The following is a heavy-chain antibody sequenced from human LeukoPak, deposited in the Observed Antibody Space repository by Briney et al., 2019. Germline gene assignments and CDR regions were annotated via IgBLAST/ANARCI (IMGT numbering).Heavy chain of an antibody. CDR3: AKPRIPVAGTDLDF. CDR1: GFTLSSYG. CDR2: ISYDGSTK. J-gene: IGHJ4*02. V-gene: IGHV3-30*18. D-gene: IGHD6-19*01. Sequence: GGSLRLSCAASGFTLSSYGMHWVRQAPGKGLEWVAVISYDGSTKYYADSVKGRFTISRDNSKNTLFLQMNSLRAEDTAVYYCAKPRIPVAGTDLDFWGQGALVTVSS.